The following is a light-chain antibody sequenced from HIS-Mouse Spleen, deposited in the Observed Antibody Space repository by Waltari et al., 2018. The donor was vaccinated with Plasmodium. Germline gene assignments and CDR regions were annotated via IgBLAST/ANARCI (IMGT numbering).Light chain of an antibody. J-gene: IGKJ1*01. CDR2: AAS. CDR3: QQSYSTWT. V-gene: IGKV1-39*01. CDR1: KSISSY. Sequence: DIQMTQSPSSLSASVADRVTITCRASKSISSYLNWYQQKPGKAPKLLVYAASSLQSWVPSRFSGRGSGTDFTLTISSLQPEDFATYYCQQSYSTWTFGQGTKVEIK.